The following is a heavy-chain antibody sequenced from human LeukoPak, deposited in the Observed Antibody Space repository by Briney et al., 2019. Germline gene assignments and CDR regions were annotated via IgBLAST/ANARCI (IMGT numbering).Heavy chain of an antibody. CDR2: ISYDGSNK. Sequence: PGGSLRLSCAASGFTFSSYAMHWVRQAPGKGLEWVAVISYDGSNKYYADSVKGRFTISRDNSKNTLYLQMNSLRAEDTAVYYCARDKNTGMAFDYWGQGTLVTVSS. D-gene: IGHD5-18*01. J-gene: IGHJ4*02. CDR1: GFTFSSYA. V-gene: IGHV3-30*04. CDR3: ARDKNTGMAFDY.